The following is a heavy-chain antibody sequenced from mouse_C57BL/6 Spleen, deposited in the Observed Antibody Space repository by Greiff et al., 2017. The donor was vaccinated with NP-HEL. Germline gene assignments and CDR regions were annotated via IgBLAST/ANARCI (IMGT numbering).Heavy chain of an antibody. V-gene: IGHV1-54*01. CDR3: ARSGSSSLFAY. CDR1: GYAFTNYL. J-gene: IGHJ3*01. Sequence: QVQLQQSGAELVRPGTSVKVSCKASGYAFTNYLIEWVKQRPGQGLEWIGVINPGSGGTNYNEKFKGKATLTADKSSSTAYMQLSSLTSEDSAVYFCARSGSSSLFAYWGQGTLVTVSA. CDR2: INPGSGGT. D-gene: IGHD1-1*01.